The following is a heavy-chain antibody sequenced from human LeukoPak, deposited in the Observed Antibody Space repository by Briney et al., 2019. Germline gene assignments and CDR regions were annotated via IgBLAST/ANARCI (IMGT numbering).Heavy chain of an antibody. CDR1: GFTFDDYA. CDR3: AKDIASFVSSGFDY. V-gene: IGHV3-9*01. CDR2: ISWNSGSI. J-gene: IGHJ4*02. D-gene: IGHD6-19*01. Sequence: PGGSLRLSCAASGFTFDDYAMHWVRQAPGKGLEWVSGISWNSGSIGYADSVKGRFTISRDNAKNSLYLQMNSLRAEDTALYYRAKDIASFVSSGFDYWGQGTLVTVSS.